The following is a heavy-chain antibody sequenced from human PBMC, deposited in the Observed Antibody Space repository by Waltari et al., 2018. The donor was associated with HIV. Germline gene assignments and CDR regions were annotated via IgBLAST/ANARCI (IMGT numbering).Heavy chain of an antibody. CDR3: ARERYCSGGSCPFDY. D-gene: IGHD2-15*01. CDR1: GGSISSSSSY. CDR2: IYYSGST. Sequence: QLQLQESGPGLVKPSETLSRTCTVSGGSISSSSSYWGWIRQPPGKGLEWIGSIYYSGSTYYNPSLKSRVTISVDTSKNQCSLKLSSVTAADTAVYYCARERYCSGGSCPFDYWGQGTLVTVSS. V-gene: IGHV4-39*07. J-gene: IGHJ4*02.